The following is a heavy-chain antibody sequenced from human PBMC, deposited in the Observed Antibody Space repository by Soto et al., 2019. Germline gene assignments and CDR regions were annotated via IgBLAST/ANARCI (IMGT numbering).Heavy chain of an antibody. CDR1: WYTLPRYY. CDR2: INPSGGST. CDR3: ARERGYNLYYFDY. J-gene: IGHJ4*02. V-gene: IGHV1-46*01. Sequence: APVKVFWQASWYTLPRYYMPWGRQAPGQGLEWMGIINPSGGSTSYAQKFQGRVTMTRDTSTSTVYMELSSLRSEDTAVYYCARERGYNLYYFDYWGQGTLVTVSS. D-gene: IGHD6-25*01.